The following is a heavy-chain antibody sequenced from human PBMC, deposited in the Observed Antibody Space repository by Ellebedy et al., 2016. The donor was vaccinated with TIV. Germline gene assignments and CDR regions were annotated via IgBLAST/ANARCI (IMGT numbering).Heavy chain of an antibody. J-gene: IGHJ6*03. V-gene: IGHV3-74*01. CDR3: ARDKDYGSGGRDYYYMDV. CDR2: INGDGSNI. CDR1: GFTFSSSW. D-gene: IGHD3-10*01. Sequence: PGGSLRLSCAASGFTFSSSWVHWVRQVPGKGLVWVARINGDGSNIGYADPVKGRFTIPRDNAKNSLYLQMNSLRAEATAVYYCARDKDYGSGGRDYYYMDVWGKGTTVTVSS.